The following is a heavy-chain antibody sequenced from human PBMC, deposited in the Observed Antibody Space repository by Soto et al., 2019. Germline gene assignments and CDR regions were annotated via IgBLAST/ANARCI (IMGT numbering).Heavy chain of an antibody. CDR2: IIPSFGTA. CDR3: ESDPPDYSSIPYGLYL. CDR1: GGTISSYA. D-gene: IGHD6-13*01. V-gene: IGHV1-69*13. Sequence: SVQVSGKASGGTISSYASSWVRQAPGQGLEWMGGIIPSFGTANYAQKFQLRVTITADDPTSTAYMKQSSRRSEDTTVYYCESDPPDYSSIPYGLYLWGQGIPVTIS. J-gene: IGHJ6*02.